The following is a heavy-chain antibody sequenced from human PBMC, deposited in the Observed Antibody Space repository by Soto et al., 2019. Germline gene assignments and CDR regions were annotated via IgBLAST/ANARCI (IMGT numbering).Heavy chain of an antibody. CDR1: GFTFSSYA. Sequence: GWSLRLSCAASGFTFSSYAMSWVRQAPGKGLEWVSAISGSGGSTYYADSVKGRFTISRDNSKNTLYLQMNSLRAEDTAVYYCAKILVSFSLRWYLDYWGQGTLVTVSS. J-gene: IGHJ4*02. D-gene: IGHD4-17*01. V-gene: IGHV3-23*01. CDR3: AKILVSFSLRWYLDY. CDR2: ISGSGGST.